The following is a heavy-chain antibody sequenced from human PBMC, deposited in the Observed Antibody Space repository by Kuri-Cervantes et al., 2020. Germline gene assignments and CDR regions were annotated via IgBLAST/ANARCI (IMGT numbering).Heavy chain of an antibody. D-gene: IGHD2-2*01. CDR2: IYWDDDK. J-gene: IGHJ4*02. V-gene: IGHV2-5*08. Sequence: TLSLTCAVSGGSISSGGYSWSWIRQPPGKALEWLALIYWDDDKRYSPSLKSRLTITKDTSKNQVVLTMTNMDPVDTATYYCAHRRPNGRCSSTSCYEDYFDYWGQGTLVTVSS. CDR1: GGSISSGGYS. CDR3: AHRRPNGRCSSTSCYEDYFDY.